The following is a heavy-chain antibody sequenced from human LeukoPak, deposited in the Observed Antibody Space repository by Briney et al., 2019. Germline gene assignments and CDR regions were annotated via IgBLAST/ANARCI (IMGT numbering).Heavy chain of an antibody. CDR1: GYTFSSYY. V-gene: IGHV1-46*01. CDR2: INLNGGST. D-gene: IGHD3-10*01. J-gene: IGHJ4*02. CDR3: AREISLANYDSGSAFDN. Sequence: ASVKVSCKASGYTFSSYYMNWVRQAPGHGREWMGIINLNGGSTSYAQKFQGRVTMTRDTSTSTVYMELSSLRAEDTAVYYCAREISLANYDSGSAFDNWGQGTLVTVSS.